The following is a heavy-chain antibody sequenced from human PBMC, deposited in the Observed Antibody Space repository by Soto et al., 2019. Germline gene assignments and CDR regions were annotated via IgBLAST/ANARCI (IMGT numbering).Heavy chain of an antibody. V-gene: IGHV1-3*01. D-gene: IGHD3-10*01. J-gene: IGHJ6*02. CDR1: GYTFTGYA. CDR2: INAGNGNT. Sequence: ASMKVSCKTSGYTFTGYAMHWVRQAPGQRLEWMGWINAGNGNTKYSQKFQGRVTITRDTSASTAYMEVSSLRSEDTAIYFCAGYASGSYLDVWGQGTTVTVSS. CDR3: AGYASGSYLDV.